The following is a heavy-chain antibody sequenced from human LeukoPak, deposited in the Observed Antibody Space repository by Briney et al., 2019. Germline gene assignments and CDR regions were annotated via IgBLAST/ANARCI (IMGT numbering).Heavy chain of an antibody. J-gene: IGHJ4*02. D-gene: IGHD3-16*01. Sequence: ASVKVSCKASGYKFTDDYMHWVRQAPGQGLEFMGWINPDSGFTNYAQKFKGRVTMTRDTSISTAYLEVRSLTSDDTAVYYCAPTAEAYTGWWKVWGQGTLVTVSS. CDR3: APTAEAYTGWWKV. CDR2: INPDSGFT. CDR1: GYKFTDDY. V-gene: IGHV1-2*02.